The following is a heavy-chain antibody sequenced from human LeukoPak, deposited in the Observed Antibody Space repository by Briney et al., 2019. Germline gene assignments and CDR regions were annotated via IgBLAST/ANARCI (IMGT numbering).Heavy chain of an antibody. CDR2: IYCGGST. J-gene: IGHJ3*02. CDR3: ARGIVGALDAFDI. CDR1: GFTVSSNY. V-gene: IGHV3-66*01. D-gene: IGHD1-26*01. Sequence: GGSLRLSCAASGFTVSSNYMSWVRQAPGKGLEWVSVIYCGGSTYYADSVKGRFTISRDNSKNTLYLQMNSLRAEDTAVYYCARGIVGALDAFDIWGQGTMVTVSS.